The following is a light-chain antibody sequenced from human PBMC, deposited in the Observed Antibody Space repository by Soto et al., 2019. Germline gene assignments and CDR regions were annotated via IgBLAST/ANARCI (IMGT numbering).Light chain of an antibody. J-gene: IGLJ3*02. CDR2: GNT. V-gene: IGLV1-40*01. CDR1: SSNIGAGYD. Sequence: QSVLTQPPSVSGAPGQRVAISCTGGSSNIGAGYDVHWYQQLPGTAPKLLIYGNTNRPSGVPDRFSGSKSGTSASLAITGLQAEDEADYYCQSYDSSLSGGLFGGGTKLTVL. CDR3: QSYDSSLSGGL.